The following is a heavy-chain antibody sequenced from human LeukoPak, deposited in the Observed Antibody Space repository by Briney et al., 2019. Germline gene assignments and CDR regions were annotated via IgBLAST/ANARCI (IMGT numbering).Heavy chain of an antibody. CDR2: INWNGVTT. CDR3: AKDRGRGYYSLDF. CDR1: GFTFDDYG. J-gene: IGHJ4*02. D-gene: IGHD3-22*01. Sequence: GGSLRLSCAASGFTFDDYGMSWVRQAPGKGMEWACAINWNGVTTGYADSVKGRFTISRDSAKNSLYLQMNSLRAEDTGFYYCAKDRGRGYYSLDFWGQGTLVTVSS. V-gene: IGHV3-20*04.